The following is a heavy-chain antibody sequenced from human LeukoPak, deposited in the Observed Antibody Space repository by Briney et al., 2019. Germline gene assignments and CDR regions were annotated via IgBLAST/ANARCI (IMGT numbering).Heavy chain of an antibody. CDR1: GGSISSSSYY. V-gene: IGHV4-39*07. D-gene: IGHD6-13*01. CDR3: ARVYSTHDAFDI. Sequence: SETLSLTCTVSGGSISSSSYYWGWIRQPPGKGLEWIGSVYYSGSTYYNPSLKSRVTISVDTSKNQFSLKLNSVTAADTAVYYCARVYSTHDAFDIWGQGTMVTVSS. J-gene: IGHJ3*02. CDR2: VYYSGST.